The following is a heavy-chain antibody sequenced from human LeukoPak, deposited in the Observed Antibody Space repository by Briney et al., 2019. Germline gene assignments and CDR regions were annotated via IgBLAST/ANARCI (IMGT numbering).Heavy chain of an antibody. CDR3: AREEAAAKTNALDI. Sequence: SVKVSCKASGYTFTAYYLHWVRQAPGQGLEWMGYIYPKSSDTNYAQNFQGRVTMTMDTSISTVYMELSRLTSDDTAVYYCAREEAAAKTNALDIWGQGTKVTVSS. V-gene: IGHV1-2*02. CDR1: GYTFTAYY. CDR2: IYPKSSDT. D-gene: IGHD6-13*01. J-gene: IGHJ3*02.